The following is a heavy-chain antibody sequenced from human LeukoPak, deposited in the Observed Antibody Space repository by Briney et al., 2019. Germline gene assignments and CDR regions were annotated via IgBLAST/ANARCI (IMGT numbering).Heavy chain of an antibody. CDR3: ARGGPLVAVSATGDWFDP. CDR1: GESFSYYY. Sequence: SETLYLTCAVYGESFSYYYWTWIRQPPGKGPEWIGEISHRRTTNYNPSLKSRVTMSVDTSRNQLSLKLTSVTAADTAVYYCARGGPLVAVSATGDWFDPWGQGTLVTVSS. D-gene: IGHD2-15*01. V-gene: IGHV4-34*01. J-gene: IGHJ5*02. CDR2: ISHRRTT.